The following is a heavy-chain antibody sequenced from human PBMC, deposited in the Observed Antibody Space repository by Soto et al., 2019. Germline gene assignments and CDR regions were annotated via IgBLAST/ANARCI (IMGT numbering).Heavy chain of an antibody. CDR1: GGSISRYY. D-gene: IGHD3-22*01. J-gene: IGHJ3*01. V-gene: IGHV4-59*01. CDR2: IYYSGST. CDR3: AREGFLDISGYYHDAIDF. Sequence: PSENLSLTCTVSGGSISRYYWSWIRQPPGKGLEWIGYIYYSGSTNYNPSLKSRVTISVDTSKNQFSLKLSSVTAADTAVYYCAREGFLDISGYYHDAIDFWGQGTMVTVSS.